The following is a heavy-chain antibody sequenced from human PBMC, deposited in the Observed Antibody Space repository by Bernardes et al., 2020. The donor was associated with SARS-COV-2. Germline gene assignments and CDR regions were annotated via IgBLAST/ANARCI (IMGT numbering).Heavy chain of an antibody. D-gene: IGHD2-2*01. CDR1: GFTFSTYG. J-gene: IGHJ4*02. V-gene: IGHV3-30*18. Sequence: SLRLSCVVSGFTFSTYGMHWVRQAPGKGLEWVAVISYDGSNKYYVDSVKGRFTISRDNSKDTLYLQMNSLRAEDTAVYYCAKAFRGSGAAIPDYWGQGTLVTVSS. CDR2: ISYDGSNK. CDR3: AKAFRGSGAAIPDY.